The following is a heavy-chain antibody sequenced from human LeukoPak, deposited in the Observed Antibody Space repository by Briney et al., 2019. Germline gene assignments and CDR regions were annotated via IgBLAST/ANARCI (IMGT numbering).Heavy chain of an antibody. CDR1: GFTFSDYY. Sequence: GGSLRLSCAASGFTFSDYYMSWIRQAPGKGLEWVSYISSSGSTIYYADSVKGRFTISRDNSKNTLYLQMNSLRAEDTAVYYCASGSGSYRTPYYYMDVWGTGTTVTVSS. J-gene: IGHJ6*03. D-gene: IGHD3-10*01. CDR3: ASGSGSYRTPYYYMDV. V-gene: IGHV3-11*01. CDR2: ISSSGSTI.